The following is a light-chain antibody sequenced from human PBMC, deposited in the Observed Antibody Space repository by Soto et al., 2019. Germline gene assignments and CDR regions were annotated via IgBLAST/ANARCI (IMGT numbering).Light chain of an antibody. CDR3: SSYAGSNNFV. CDR2: EVT. V-gene: IGLV2-8*01. J-gene: IGLJ1*01. CDR1: SGDVGGYDY. Sequence: QSALTQPRSVSGSPGQSVTISCTGTSGDVGGYDYVSWYQQHPGKAPKLMIYEVTKRPSGVPDRFSGSKSGNTASLTVSGLQAEDEADYYCSSYAGSNNFVFGTGTKV.